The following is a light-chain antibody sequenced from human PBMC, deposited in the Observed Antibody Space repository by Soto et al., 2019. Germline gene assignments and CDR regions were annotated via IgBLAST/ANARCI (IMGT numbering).Light chain of an antibody. J-gene: IGKJ1*01. Sequence: EIVMTQSPATLSLSPGERATLSCRASQSVRGNLAWYQQKPGQSPRLLIYGASSRATGIPARFSGSGSGTDFTLTISSLQSEDFAVYYCQQYNNWPWTFGQGTKVDIK. V-gene: IGKV3-15*01. CDR2: GAS. CDR3: QQYNNWPWT. CDR1: QSVRGN.